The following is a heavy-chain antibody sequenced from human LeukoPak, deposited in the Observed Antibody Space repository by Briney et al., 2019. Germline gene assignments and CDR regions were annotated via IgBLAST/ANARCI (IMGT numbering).Heavy chain of an antibody. D-gene: IGHD1-26*01. CDR1: GGSVSSYY. V-gene: IGHV4-4*09. CDR3: AREASGSYYIDY. J-gene: IGHJ4*02. Sequence: SETLSLTCTVSGGSVSSYYWSWIRQPPGKGLEWIGYIYTSGSTNYDPSLKSRVTISVDTSKNQFSLKLSSVTAADTAVYCCAREASGSYYIDYWGQGTLVTVSS. CDR2: IYTSGST.